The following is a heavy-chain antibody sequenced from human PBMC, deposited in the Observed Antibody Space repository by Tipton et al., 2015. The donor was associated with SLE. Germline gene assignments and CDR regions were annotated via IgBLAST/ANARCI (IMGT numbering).Heavy chain of an antibody. CDR3: ARRYCSGGSCYGFDY. Sequence: TLSLTCAVSGYSISSGYYWGWIRQPPGKGLEWIGSIYTSGSTNYNPSLKSRVTISVDTSKNQFSLKLSSVTAADTAVYYCARRYCSGGSCYGFDYWGQGTLVTVSS. J-gene: IGHJ4*02. CDR2: IYTSGST. CDR1: GYSISSGYY. D-gene: IGHD2-15*01. V-gene: IGHV4-38-2*01.